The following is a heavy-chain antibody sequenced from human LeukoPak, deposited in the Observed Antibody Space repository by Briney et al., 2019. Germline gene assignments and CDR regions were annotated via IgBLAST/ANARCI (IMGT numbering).Heavy chain of an antibody. D-gene: IGHD3-22*01. CDR2: INHSGST. Sequence: SETLSLTRAVYGGSFSGYYWSWIRQPPGKGLEWIGEINHSGSTNYNPSLKSRVTISVDTSKNQFSLKLSSVTAADTAVYYCARGSDRRGDYYDSSGHDYWGQGTLVTVSS. J-gene: IGHJ4*02. CDR1: GGSFSGYY. V-gene: IGHV4-34*01. CDR3: ARGSDRRGDYYDSSGHDY.